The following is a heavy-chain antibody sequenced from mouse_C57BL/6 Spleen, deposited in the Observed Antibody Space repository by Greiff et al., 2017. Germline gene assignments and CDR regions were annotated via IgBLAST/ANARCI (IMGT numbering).Heavy chain of an antibody. D-gene: IGHD1-1*01. CDR1: GYTFTSYW. Sequence: QVQLKQSGTELVKPGASVKLSCKASGYTFTSYWMHWVKQRPGQGLEWIGNINPSNGGTNYNEKFKSKATLTVDKSSSTAYMQLSSLTSEDSAVYYCALGITTVVSPSYWYFDVWGTGTTVTVSS. CDR3: ALGITTVVSPSYWYFDV. V-gene: IGHV1-53*01. CDR2: INPSNGGT. J-gene: IGHJ1*03.